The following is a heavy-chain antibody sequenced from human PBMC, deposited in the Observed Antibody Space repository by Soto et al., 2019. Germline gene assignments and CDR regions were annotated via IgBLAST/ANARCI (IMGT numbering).Heavy chain of an antibody. CDR1: GYIFTSYW. D-gene: IGHD6-19*01. Sequence: PGESLKISCKGSGYIFTSYWIGGGRQMPGKGQEWMVIIYPGDSDTRYSPSFQGQVTISADKSISTAYLQWSSLKASDTAMYYCARLGPSKKISSGSFDIWGLGTMVTVSS. CDR3: ARLGPSKKISSGSFDI. V-gene: IGHV5-51*01. J-gene: IGHJ3*02. CDR2: IYPGDSDT.